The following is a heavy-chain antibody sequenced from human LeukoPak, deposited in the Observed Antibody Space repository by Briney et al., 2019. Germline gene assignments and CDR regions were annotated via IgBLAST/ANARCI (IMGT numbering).Heavy chain of an antibody. CDR3: ARGQAATTRPNFGY. V-gene: IGHV1-18*01. CDR2: ISAYNGNT. J-gene: IGHJ4*02. CDR1: GHTFTSYG. D-gene: IGHD2-15*01. Sequence: ASVKVSCKASGHTFTSYGISWVRQAPGQGLEWMGWISAYNGNTNYAQKLQGRVTMTTDTSTSTAYMELRSLRSDDTAVYYCARGQAATTRPNFGYWGQGTLVTVSS.